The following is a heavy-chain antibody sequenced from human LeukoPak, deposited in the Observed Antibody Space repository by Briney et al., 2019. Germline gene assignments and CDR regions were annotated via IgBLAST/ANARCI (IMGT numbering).Heavy chain of an antibody. V-gene: IGHV1-69*13. D-gene: IGHD3-3*01. CDR1: GGTFSSYA. CDR3: ARDAGFWSAFDI. J-gene: IGHJ3*02. CDR2: IIPIFGTA. Sequence: ASVKVSCKASGGTFSSYAISWVRQAPGQGLEWMGGIIPIFGTANYAQKFQGRVTITADESTSTAYMELSSLRSEDTAVYYCARDAGFWSAFDIWGQGTMVTVSS.